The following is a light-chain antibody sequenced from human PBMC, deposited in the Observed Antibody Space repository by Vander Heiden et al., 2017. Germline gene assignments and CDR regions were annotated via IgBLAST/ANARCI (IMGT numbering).Light chain of an antibody. CDR1: SGSVSTSYY. J-gene: IGLJ3*02. Sequence: QTVVTQEPSFSVSPGGTVTLTCGLSSGSVSTSYYPSWYQQTPGQAPRTLIYSTNTRSSGVPDRFSGSILGNKAAPTITGAQADDESDYYCVLYMGSGFWVFGGGTKLTVL. CDR2: STN. CDR3: VLYMGSGFWV. V-gene: IGLV8-61*01.